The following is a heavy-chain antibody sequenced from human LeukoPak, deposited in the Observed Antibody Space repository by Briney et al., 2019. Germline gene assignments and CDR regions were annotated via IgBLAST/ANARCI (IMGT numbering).Heavy chain of an antibody. CDR3: AKDRLGYCTNGVCYRSSRY. CDR2: ISGSGGST. V-gene: IGHV3-23*01. J-gene: IGHJ4*02. Sequence: GGSLRLSCAASGFTFSSYAMSWVRQAPGKGLEWVSAISGSGGSTYYADSVKGRFTISRDNSKNTLYLQMNSLRAEDTAVYYCAKDRLGYCTNGVCYRSSRYWGQGTLVTVSS. D-gene: IGHD2-8*01. CDR1: GFTFSSYA.